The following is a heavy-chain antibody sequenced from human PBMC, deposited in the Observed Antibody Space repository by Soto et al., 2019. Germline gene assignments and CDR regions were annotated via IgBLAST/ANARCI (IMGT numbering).Heavy chain of an antibody. CDR1: GYTFTSFD. CDR3: ARGPIYGSGSYLSDP. V-gene: IGHV1-8*01. CDR2: MNPNSGNT. Sequence: QVQLVQSGAEVKNPGASVKVSCKASGYTFTSFDINWVRQATGQGLEWMGWMNPNSGNTGYAQKFQGRVTMTRNTARSTAYMERSSLRSEDTAVYYCARGPIYGSGSYLSDPWGQGTLVTVSS. J-gene: IGHJ5*02. D-gene: IGHD3-10*01.